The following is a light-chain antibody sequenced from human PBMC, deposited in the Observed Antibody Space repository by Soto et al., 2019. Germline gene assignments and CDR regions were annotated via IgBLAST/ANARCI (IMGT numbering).Light chain of an antibody. CDR2: YEI. CDR1: DIGSNS. V-gene: IGLV3-21*01. CDR3: HVWDSDTNHVV. J-gene: IGLJ2*01. Sequence: SYELTQPPSVSVAPGMTARITCGGNDIGSNSVHWYQQKPGQAPVLVIYYEIDRPSGIPERFSGSNSGNTATLTITRVDAGDEADYYCHVWDSDTNHVVFGGGTKLTVL.